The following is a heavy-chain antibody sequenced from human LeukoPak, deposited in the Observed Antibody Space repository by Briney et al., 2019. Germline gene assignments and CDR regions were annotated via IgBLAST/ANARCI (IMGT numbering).Heavy chain of an antibody. V-gene: IGHV3-74*01. D-gene: IGHD6-13*01. J-gene: IGHJ4*02. CDR3: AKERMGQQLAIFEGYFDY. Sequence: GGSLRLSCAASGFSFSSHLVHWVRQAPGKGLVWVSRISDDGSYTSNVDSVKGRFTISRDNSKNTLYLQMNSLRAEDTAVYYCAKERMGQQLAIFEGYFDYWGQGTLVTVSS. CDR1: GFSFSSHL. CDR2: ISDDGSYT.